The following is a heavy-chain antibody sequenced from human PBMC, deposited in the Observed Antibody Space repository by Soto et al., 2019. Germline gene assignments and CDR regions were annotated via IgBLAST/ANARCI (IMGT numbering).Heavy chain of an antibody. CDR3: AKSHLRPAYYVFGGGYPH. V-gene: IGHV3-23*01. Sequence: GGSLRLSCAASGFTFSSYAMSWVRQAPGKGLEWVSAISGSGGSTYYADSVKGRFTISRDNSKNTLYLQMNSLRAEDTAVYYCAKSHLRPAYYVFGGGYPHGGKGTLVTVSS. D-gene: IGHD3-3*01. J-gene: IGHJ4*02. CDR1: GFTFSSYA. CDR2: ISGSGGST.